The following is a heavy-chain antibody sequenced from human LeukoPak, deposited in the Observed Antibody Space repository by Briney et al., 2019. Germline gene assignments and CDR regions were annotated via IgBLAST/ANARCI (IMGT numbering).Heavy chain of an antibody. CDR1: GYTFTGYY. CDR2: INPNSGGT. J-gene: IGHJ4*02. V-gene: IGHV1-2*04. D-gene: IGHD3-9*01. CDR3: ARDPNTHYDILTGFHHFDY. Sequence: GASVKVSCKASGYTFTGYYMHWVRQAPGQGLEWMGWINPNSGGTNYAQKFQGWVTMTRDMSISTAYMELSSLRSEDTAVYYCARDPNTHYDILTGFHHFDYWGQGTLVTVSS.